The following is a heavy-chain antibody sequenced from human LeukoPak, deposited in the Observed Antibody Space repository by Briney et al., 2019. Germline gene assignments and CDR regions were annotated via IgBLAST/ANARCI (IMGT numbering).Heavy chain of an antibody. J-gene: IGHJ3*02. CDR3: ARDRGSRYQLLSNAFDI. CDR2: INPSGGST. CDR1: GYTFTRYY. V-gene: IGHV1-46*01. Sequence: ASVKVSCKASGYTFTRYYMHWVRQAPGQGLEWMGIINPSGGSTSYAQKFQGRVTMTRDTSTSTAYMELRSLRSDDTAVYYCARDRGSRYQLLSNAFDIWGQGTMVTVSS. D-gene: IGHD2-2*01.